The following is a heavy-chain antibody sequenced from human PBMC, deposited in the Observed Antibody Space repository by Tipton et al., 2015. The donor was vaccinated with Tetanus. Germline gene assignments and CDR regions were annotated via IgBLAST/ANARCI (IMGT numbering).Heavy chain of an antibody. J-gene: IGHJ4*02. Sequence: RSLRLSCAASGFTFSSYGMHWVRQAPGKGLEWVAVIWYDGSNKYYADSVKGRFTISRDNSKNTLYLQMNSLRAEDTAVYYCARDRVGGAGKNCDYWGQGTLVTASS. CDR1: GFTFSSYG. CDR3: ARDRVGGAGKNCDY. V-gene: IGHV3-33*01. CDR2: IWYDGSNK. D-gene: IGHD3-16*01.